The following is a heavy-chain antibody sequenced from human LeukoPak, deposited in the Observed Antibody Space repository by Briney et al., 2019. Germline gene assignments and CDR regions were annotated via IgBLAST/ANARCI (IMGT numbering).Heavy chain of an antibody. J-gene: IGHJ4*02. Sequence: GGSLRLSCAASGFTFSSYSMNWVRQAPGKGLEWVSSISSSSSYIYYADSVKGRFTISRDNAKNSLYLQMNSLRAEDTAVYYCAREGYCSGGSCYGGFDYWGQGTLVAVSP. D-gene: IGHD2-15*01. CDR3: AREGYCSGGSCYGGFDY. CDR2: ISSSSSYI. V-gene: IGHV3-21*01. CDR1: GFTFSSYS.